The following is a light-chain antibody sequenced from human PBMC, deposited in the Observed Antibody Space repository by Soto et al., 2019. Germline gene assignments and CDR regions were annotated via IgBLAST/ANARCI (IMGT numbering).Light chain of an antibody. CDR1: QSVSSN. J-gene: IGKJ2*01. CDR2: GAF. CDR3: QKYNTGPLYT. V-gene: IGKV3-15*01. Sequence: EIVMTQSPATLSVSPGERATLSCRASQSVSSNLAWYQQKPGQAPRLLIYGAFTRATGITARFSGSGSVTEFTLTISSLQSEDFAVYYCQKYNTGPLYTFGQGTKLEIK.